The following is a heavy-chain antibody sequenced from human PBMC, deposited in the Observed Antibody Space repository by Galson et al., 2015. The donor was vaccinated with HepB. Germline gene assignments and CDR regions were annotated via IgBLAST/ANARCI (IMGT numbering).Heavy chain of an antibody. CDR3: ARDEAIAGDYYYGMDV. V-gene: IGHV3-30-3*01. CDR2: ISYDGSNK. J-gene: IGHJ6*02. CDR1: GFTFSSYA. Sequence: SLRLSCAASGFTFSSYAMHWVRQAPGKGLEWVAVISYDGSNKYYADSVKGRFTISRGNSKNTLYLQMNSLRAEDTAVYYCARDEAIAGDYYYGMDVWGQGTTVTVSS. D-gene: IGHD2-15*01.